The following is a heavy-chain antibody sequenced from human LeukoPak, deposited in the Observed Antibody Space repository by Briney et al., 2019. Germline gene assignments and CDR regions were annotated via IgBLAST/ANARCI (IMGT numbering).Heavy chain of an antibody. D-gene: IGHD5-24*01. CDR2: INPKSGDT. Sequence: GASVKVSCKASGYTFTGYYMHWVRQAPGQRLEWMGWINPKSGDTKYAQKFQGRVTMTRDTSISTAYMELSRLRSDDTAVYYCARVRTGMATTYYYYMDVWGKGTTVTVSS. V-gene: IGHV1-2*02. CDR3: ARVRTGMATTYYYYMDV. CDR1: GYTFTGYY. J-gene: IGHJ6*03.